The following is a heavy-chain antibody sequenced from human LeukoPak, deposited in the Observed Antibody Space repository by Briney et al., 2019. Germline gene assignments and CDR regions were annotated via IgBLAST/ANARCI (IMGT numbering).Heavy chain of an antibody. CDR3: AKDFIVVAVANWFDP. Sequence: GGSLRLSCVASGFTFSNYWMHWVRQVPGKGPEWVSRINKDGSITNFADSVKGRFTISRDNSKNTLYLQMNSLRAEDTAVYYCAKDFIVVAVANWFDPWGQGTLVTVSS. CDR1: GFTFSNYW. V-gene: IGHV3-74*01. CDR2: INKDGSIT. J-gene: IGHJ5*02. D-gene: IGHD2-15*01.